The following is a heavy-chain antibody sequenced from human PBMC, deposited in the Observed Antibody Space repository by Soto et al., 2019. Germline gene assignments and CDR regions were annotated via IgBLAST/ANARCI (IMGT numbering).Heavy chain of an antibody. CDR1: GFTFRDYG. CDR2: ISHHGLKE. V-gene: IGHV3-30*18. Sequence: GGSLRLSCVASGFTFRDYGTHWVRQAPGKGLEWVAGISHHGLKEHYADSVKGRFTISRDNSKKTVYLQLNSLRGDDTAVYYCAKDWVGGSNKYYFEYWGQGTLVTVSS. J-gene: IGHJ4*02. D-gene: IGHD1-26*01. CDR3: AKDWVGGSNKYYFEY.